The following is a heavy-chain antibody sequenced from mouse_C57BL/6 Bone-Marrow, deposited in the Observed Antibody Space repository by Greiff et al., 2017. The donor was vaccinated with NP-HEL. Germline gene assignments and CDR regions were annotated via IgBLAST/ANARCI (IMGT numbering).Heavy chain of an antibody. D-gene: IGHD1-1*01. CDR2: ISDGGSYT. CDR3: ARVTTIVDFDY. CDR1: GFTFSSYA. Sequence: EVKLMESGGGLVKPGGSLKLSCAASGFTFSSYAMSWVRQTPEKRLEWVATISDGGSYTYYPDNVKGRFTISRDNAKNNLYLQMSHLKSEDTAMYYCARVTTIVDFDYWGQGTTLTVSS. J-gene: IGHJ2*01. V-gene: IGHV5-4*03.